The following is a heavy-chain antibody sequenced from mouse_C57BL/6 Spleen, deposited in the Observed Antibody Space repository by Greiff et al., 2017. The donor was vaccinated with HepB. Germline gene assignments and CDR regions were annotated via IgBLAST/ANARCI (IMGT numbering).Heavy chain of an antibody. CDR3: ARLHYGTYYFDY. CDR2: IDPNSGGT. Sequence: QVQLQQPGAELVKPGASVKLSCKASGYTFTSYWMHWVKQGPGRGLEWIGRIDPNSGGTKYNEKFKSKATLTVDKPSSSAYMQLISLSSEASAVYYCARLHYGTYYFDYWGQGTTLTVSS. J-gene: IGHJ2*01. V-gene: IGHV1-72*01. CDR1: GYTFTSYW. D-gene: IGHD1-1*01.